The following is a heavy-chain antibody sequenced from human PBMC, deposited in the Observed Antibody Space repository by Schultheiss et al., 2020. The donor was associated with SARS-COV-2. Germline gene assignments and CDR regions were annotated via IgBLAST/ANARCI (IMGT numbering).Heavy chain of an antibody. CDR2: MFYSGTT. J-gene: IGHJ3*01. V-gene: IGHV4-59*01. CDR1: GGSITTTY. Sequence: SETLSLTCTVSGGSITTTYWSWIRQPPGKGLEWIGYMFYSGTTSYNPSLKDRVSMSVDTSKNQFSLKLHSLTAADTAMYYCARELVARDSMLGGAFDLWGQGTMVTVSS. CDR3: ARELVARDSMLGGAFDL. D-gene: IGHD3-10*02.